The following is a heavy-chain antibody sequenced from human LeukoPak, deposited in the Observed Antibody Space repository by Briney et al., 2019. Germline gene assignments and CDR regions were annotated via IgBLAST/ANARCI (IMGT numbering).Heavy chain of an antibody. CDR1: GYTLTELS. J-gene: IGHJ4*02. CDR3: ATGVGRRIFDY. CDR2: FDPEDGET. V-gene: IGHV1-24*01. D-gene: IGHD2/OR15-2a*01. Sequence: ASVKVSCTVSGYTLTELSMHWVRQAPGKGLEWMGGFDPEDGETIYAQKFQGRVTMTEDASTDTAYMELSSLRSEDTAVYHCATGVGRRIFDYWGQGTLVTVSS.